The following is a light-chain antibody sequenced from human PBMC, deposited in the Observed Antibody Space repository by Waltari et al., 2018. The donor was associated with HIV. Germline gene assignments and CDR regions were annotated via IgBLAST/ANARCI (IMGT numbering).Light chain of an antibody. V-gene: IGLV1-47*01. CDR2: RNN. Sequence: QSVLTQPPSASGTPGQRVTIPCSGSRSTIGSNFVYWYQQLPGMAPKLLIYRNNQRPSGVPDRFSGSKSGTSASLAISGLRSEDGADYYCAVWDDSLTGHVVFGGGTKLTVL. CDR1: RSTIGSNF. CDR3: AVWDDSLTGHVV. J-gene: IGLJ2*01.